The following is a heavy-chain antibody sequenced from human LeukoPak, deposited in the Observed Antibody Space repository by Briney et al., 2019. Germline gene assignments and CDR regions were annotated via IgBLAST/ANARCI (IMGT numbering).Heavy chain of an antibody. V-gene: IGHV4-30-2*01. D-gene: IGHD5-12*01. Sequence: PSQTLSLTCAVSGGSISSGGYSWSWIRQPPGKGLEWIGYIYHSGSTYYNPSLKSRVTISVDRSKNQFSLKLSSVTAADTAVYYCARVVRWLRWLWFDPWGQGTLVTVSS. CDR1: GGSISSGGYS. CDR3: ARVVRWLRWLWFDP. J-gene: IGHJ5*02. CDR2: IYHSGST.